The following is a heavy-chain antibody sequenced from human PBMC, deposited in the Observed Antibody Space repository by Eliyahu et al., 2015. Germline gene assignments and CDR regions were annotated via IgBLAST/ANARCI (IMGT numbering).Heavy chain of an antibody. V-gene: IGHV3-30*04. Sequence: QVQLVESGGGVVQPGRSLXLSCAASGFTFXSYAMHWVRQAPGKGLEWVAVISYDGSNKYYADSVKGRFTISRDNSKNTLYLQMNSLRAEDTAVYYCARDLRREWFGELMGDWGQGTLVTVSS. D-gene: IGHD3-10*01. J-gene: IGHJ4*02. CDR3: ARDLRREWFGELMGD. CDR1: GFTFXSYA. CDR2: ISYDGSNK.